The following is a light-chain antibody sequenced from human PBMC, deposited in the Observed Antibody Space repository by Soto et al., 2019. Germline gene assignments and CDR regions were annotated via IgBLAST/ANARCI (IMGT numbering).Light chain of an antibody. CDR1: QSISSY. CDR2: AAS. Sequence: DIQMTQSPSTLSGSVGDRVTITCRASQSISSYLNWYQQKPGKAPKLLIYAASSLQSGVPSRFSGSGSGTDFTLTISSLQPEDFATYYCQQRYRTPPITFGQGTDWR. CDR3: QQRYRTPPIT. J-gene: IGKJ5*01. V-gene: IGKV1-39*01.